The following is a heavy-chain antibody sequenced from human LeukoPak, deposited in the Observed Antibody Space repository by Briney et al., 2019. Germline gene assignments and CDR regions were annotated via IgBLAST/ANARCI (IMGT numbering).Heavy chain of an antibody. CDR2: ITGTGGDT. Sequence: GGSLRLSCAASGITFSSYAMNWVRQAPGKGLEWVSNITGTGGDTNYADSVKGRVTISRDNSKNTLYLQMNSLRAEETATYYCAKGGANRVYYFDSWGQGTLVTVSS. J-gene: IGHJ4*02. CDR3: AKGGANRVYYFDS. CDR1: GITFSSYA. V-gene: IGHV3-23*01. D-gene: IGHD2/OR15-2a*01.